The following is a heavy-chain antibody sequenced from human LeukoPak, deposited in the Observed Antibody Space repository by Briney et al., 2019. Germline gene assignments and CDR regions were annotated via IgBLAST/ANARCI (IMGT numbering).Heavy chain of an antibody. V-gene: IGHV3-30-3*01. CDR3: ARMYDYYFDY. D-gene: IGHD2-8*01. CDR1: GFTFSSYA. CDR2: ISYDGSNK. J-gene: IGHJ4*02. Sequence: GRSLRLSCAASGFTFSSYAMHWVRQAPGKGLEWVAVISYDGSNKYYADSVKGRFTISRDNSKNTLYLQMNSLRAEDTAVYYCARMYDYYFDYWGQGTLVTVSS.